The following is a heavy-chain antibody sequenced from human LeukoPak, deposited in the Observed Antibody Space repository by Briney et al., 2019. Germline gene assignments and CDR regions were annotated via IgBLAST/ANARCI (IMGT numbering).Heavy chain of an antibody. CDR3: ARDPLWYSAGYYYGSGSYYY. J-gene: IGHJ4*02. CDR2: FDPEDGET. D-gene: IGHD3-10*01. V-gene: IGHV1-24*01. Sequence: GASVKVSCKVSGYTLTELSMHWVRQAPGKGLEWMGGFDPEDGETIYAQKFQGRVTMTEDTSTDTAYMELSSLRSEDTAVYYCARDPLWYSAGYYYGSGSYYYWGQGTLVTVSS. CDR1: GYTLTELS.